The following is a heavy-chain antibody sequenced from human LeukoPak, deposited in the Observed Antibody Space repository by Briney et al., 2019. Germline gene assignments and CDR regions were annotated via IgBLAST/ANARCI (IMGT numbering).Heavy chain of an antibody. D-gene: IGHD3-10*01. J-gene: IGHJ6*02. CDR3: ARLLFGGYYYYYGMDV. Sequence: GSLRLSCAASGFTFSSYAMSWIRQPPGKGLEWIGHIYYTGSTNYNPSLKSRVTISVDKSKNHFSLKLSSVTAADTALYYCARLLFGGYYYYYGMDVWGQGTTVTVSS. CDR2: IYYTGST. CDR1: GFTFSSYA. V-gene: IGHV4-59*12.